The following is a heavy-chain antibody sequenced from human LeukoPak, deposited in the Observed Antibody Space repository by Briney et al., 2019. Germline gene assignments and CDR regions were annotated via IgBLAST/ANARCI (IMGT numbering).Heavy chain of an antibody. CDR1: GFTLSNFG. D-gene: IGHD6-13*01. V-gene: IGHV3-30*18. CDR3: AKDAGTASIIYWYFDL. CDR2: ISDDGSNT. J-gene: IGHJ2*01. Sequence: GGSLRLSCTASGFTLSNFGMHWVRQAPGKGLEWVAVISDDGSNTFYADSVKGRFTISRDNSKNTLYLQLNSLRPEDTAVYYCAKDAGTASIIYWYFDLWGRGTLVTVSS.